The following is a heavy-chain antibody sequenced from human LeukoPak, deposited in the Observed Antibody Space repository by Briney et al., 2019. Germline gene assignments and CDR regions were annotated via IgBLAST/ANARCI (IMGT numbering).Heavy chain of an antibody. CDR2: ISAYNGKT. D-gene: IGHD2-2*01. CDR3: ARGPIDGTLGYCSSTSCSGYYYYMDV. J-gene: IGHJ6*03. V-gene: IGHV1-18*01. Sequence: ASVKVSCKASGYTFTSYGISWVRQAPGQGLEWMGWISAYNGKTNYAQKLQGRVTMTTDTSTSTAYMELRSLRSDDTAVYYCARGPIDGTLGYCSSTSCSGYYYYMDVWGKGTTVTVSS. CDR1: GYTFTSYG.